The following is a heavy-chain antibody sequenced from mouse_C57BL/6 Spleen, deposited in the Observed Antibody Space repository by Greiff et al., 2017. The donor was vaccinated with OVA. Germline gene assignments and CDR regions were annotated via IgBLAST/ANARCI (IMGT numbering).Heavy chain of an antibody. CDR1: GFTFSSYA. D-gene: IGHD2-4*01. V-gene: IGHV5-4*01. Sequence: DVQLVESGGGLVKPGGSLKLSCAASGFTFSSYAMSWVRQTPEKRLEWVATISDGGSYTYYPDNVKGRFTISRDNAKNNLYLQMSHLKSEDTAMYYCARDLPPGDYDGSYWGQGTSVTVSS. J-gene: IGHJ4*01. CDR3: ARDLPPGDYDGSY. CDR2: ISDGGSYT.